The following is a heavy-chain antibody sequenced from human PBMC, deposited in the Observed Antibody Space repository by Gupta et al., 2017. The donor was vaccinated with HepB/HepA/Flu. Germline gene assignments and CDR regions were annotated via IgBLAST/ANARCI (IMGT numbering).Heavy chain of an antibody. J-gene: IGHJ4*02. CDR3: AREDYGSGSFDF. D-gene: IGHD3-10*01. CDR1: GGSISSGGYS. Sequence: QLQLQESGSGLVKPSQTLSLTCAVSGGSISSGGYSWGWIRQPPGKGLEWIGYIFHSGTAYYNPSLKSRVTMSVDKSKNQFSLKLSSVTAADTAVYFCAREDYGSGSFDFWGQGTLVIVSS. CDR2: IFHSGTA. V-gene: IGHV4-30-2*01.